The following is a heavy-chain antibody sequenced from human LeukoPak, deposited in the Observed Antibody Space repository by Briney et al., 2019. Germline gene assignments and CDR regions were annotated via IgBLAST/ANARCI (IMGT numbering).Heavy chain of an antibody. CDR3: ARVGWNYYDSSGYYYLDY. CDR2: ISSSSSYI. V-gene: IGHV3-21*01. Sequence: GGSLRLSCAASGFTFSSYSMNWVRQAPGKGLEWVSSISSSSSYIYYADSVEGRFTISRDNAKNSLYLQMNSLRAEDTAVYYCARVGWNYYDSSGYYYLDYWGQGTLVTVSS. J-gene: IGHJ4*02. D-gene: IGHD3-22*01. CDR1: GFTFSSYS.